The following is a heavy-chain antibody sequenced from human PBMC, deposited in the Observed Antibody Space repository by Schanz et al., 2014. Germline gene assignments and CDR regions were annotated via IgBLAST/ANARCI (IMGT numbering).Heavy chain of an antibody. CDR3: ARENLNWEAFDI. D-gene: IGHD7-27*01. V-gene: IGHV3-48*04. CDR2: IGSSSTTM. J-gene: IGHJ4*02. Sequence: VQLVESGGGVVQPGRSLRLSCAASGFTFSKYGMHWVRQAPGRGLGWISYIGSSSTTMYYADSVKGRFTISRDNAKNSLYLEMTSLRGEDTAVYYCARENLNWEAFDIWGQGTLVTVSS. CDR1: GFTFSKYG.